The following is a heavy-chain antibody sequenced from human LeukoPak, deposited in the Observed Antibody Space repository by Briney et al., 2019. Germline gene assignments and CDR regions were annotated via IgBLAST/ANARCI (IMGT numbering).Heavy chain of an antibody. D-gene: IGHD3-3*01. CDR2: INHSEST. Sequence: SETLSLTCAVYGGSFSGYYWSWIRQPPGKGLEWIGEINHSESTNYNPSLKSRVTISVDTSKNQFSLKLSSVTAADTAVYYCARDLGYYDFWSGYYNYFDYWGQGTLVTVSS. CDR1: GGSFSGYY. V-gene: IGHV4-34*01. CDR3: ARDLGYYDFWSGYYNYFDY. J-gene: IGHJ4*02.